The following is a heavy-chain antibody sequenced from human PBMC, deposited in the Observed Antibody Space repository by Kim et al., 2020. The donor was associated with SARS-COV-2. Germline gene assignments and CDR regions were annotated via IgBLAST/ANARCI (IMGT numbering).Heavy chain of an antibody. Sequence: ETRSSPSLKSRLTITKDTSKNQVVLTMTNMDPVDTATYYCAHRRLSKFDYWGQGTRVTVSS. CDR3: AHRRLSKFDY. CDR2: ET. V-gene: IGHV2-5*01. J-gene: IGHJ4*02.